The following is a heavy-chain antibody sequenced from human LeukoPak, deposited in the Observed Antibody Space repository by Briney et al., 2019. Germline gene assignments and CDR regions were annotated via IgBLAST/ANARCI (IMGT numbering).Heavy chain of an antibody. J-gene: IGHJ4*02. V-gene: IGHV3-30*18. CDR1: GFTFSSYG. D-gene: IGHD3-22*01. CDR2: ISYDGSNK. Sequence: PGGSLRLSCAASGFTFSSYGMHWVRQAPGKGLEWVAVISYDGSNKYYADSVKGRFTISRDNSKNTLYLQMNSLRAEDTAVYYCAKDILPLTMIVVVPDYWGQGTLVTVSS. CDR3: AKDILPLTMIVVVPDY.